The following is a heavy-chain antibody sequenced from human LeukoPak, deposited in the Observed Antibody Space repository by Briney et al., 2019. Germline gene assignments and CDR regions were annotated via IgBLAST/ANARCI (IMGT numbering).Heavy chain of an antibody. V-gene: IGHV3-7*01. CDR1: GFTFSSYA. D-gene: IGHD2-8*01. Sequence: GGSLRLSCAASGFTFSSYAMSWVRQAPGKGLEWVANIKQDGSEKNYVDSVKGRFTISRDNAKSSLFLQMNDLRAEDTAVYYCAKGGRGNGEVYWGQGTLVTVSS. CDR3: AKGGRGNGEVY. CDR2: IKQDGSEK. J-gene: IGHJ4*02.